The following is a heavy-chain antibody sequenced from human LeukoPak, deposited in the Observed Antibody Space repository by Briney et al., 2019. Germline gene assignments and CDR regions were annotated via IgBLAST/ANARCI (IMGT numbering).Heavy chain of an antibody. CDR1: GFTFSSYG. Sequence: GGSLRLSCAASGFTFSSYGMHWVRQAPGKGLEWVAFIRYDGSNKYYADSVKGRFTISRDNSKNTLYLQMNSLRAEDTAVYYCAKDVDRGFHAFDIWGQGTMVTVSS. J-gene: IGHJ3*02. CDR3: AKDVDRGFHAFDI. CDR2: IRYDGSNK. D-gene: IGHD5-12*01. V-gene: IGHV3-30*02.